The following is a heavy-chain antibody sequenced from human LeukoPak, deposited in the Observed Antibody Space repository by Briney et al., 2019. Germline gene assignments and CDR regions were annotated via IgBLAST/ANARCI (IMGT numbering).Heavy chain of an antibody. CDR1: GYTFTSYG. V-gene: IGHV1-2*02. CDR2: INPNSGDT. Sequence: ASVKVSCKASGYTFTSYGISWVRQAPGQGLEWMGWINPNSGDTKYAQKFQGRATMTRDTSIRTGYMELSRLRFDDTAVCYCARGDQYYYYMDVWGKGTTVTVSS. CDR3: ARGDQYYYYMDV. J-gene: IGHJ6*03. D-gene: IGHD2-2*01.